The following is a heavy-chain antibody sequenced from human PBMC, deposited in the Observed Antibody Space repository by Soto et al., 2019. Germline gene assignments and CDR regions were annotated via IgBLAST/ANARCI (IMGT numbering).Heavy chain of an antibody. Sequence: GGSLRLSCAASGFTFSSYWMSWVRQAPGKGLEWVANIKQDGSEKQDVDSAKGRFTISRDNAKNSLYLQMNSLRAEDTAVYYCVRGSLGNHADYFDYWGQETRVTVSS. CDR2: IKQDGSEK. CDR3: VRGSLGNHADYFDY. D-gene: IGHD3-16*01. J-gene: IGHJ4*02. CDR1: GFTFSSYW. V-gene: IGHV3-7*03.